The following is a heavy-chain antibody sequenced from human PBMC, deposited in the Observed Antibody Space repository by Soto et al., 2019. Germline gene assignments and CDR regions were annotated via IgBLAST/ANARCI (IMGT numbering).Heavy chain of an antibody. CDR2: INHSGST. Sequence: PSETLSLTCAVYGGSFSGYYLSWIRQPPGKGLEWIGEINHSGSTNYNPSLKSRVTISVDTSKNQFSLKLSSVTAADTAVYYCARTYPPSVWFGEPFSMDVWGQGTTVTVSS. V-gene: IGHV4-34*01. CDR3: ARTYPPSVWFGEPFSMDV. CDR1: GGSFSGYY. J-gene: IGHJ6*02. D-gene: IGHD3-10*01.